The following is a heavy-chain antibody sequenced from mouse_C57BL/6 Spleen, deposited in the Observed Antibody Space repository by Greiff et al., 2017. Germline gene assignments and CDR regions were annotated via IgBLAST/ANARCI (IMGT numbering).Heavy chain of an antibody. J-gene: IGHJ4*01. CDR1: GYSITSGYY. D-gene: IGHD4-1*01. CDR2: ISYDGSN. Sequence: EVQLQESGPGLVKPSQSLSLTCSVTGYSITSGYYWNWIRQFPGNKLEWMGYISYDGSNNYNPSLKNRISITRNTSKNQFFLKLNSVTTEDTATXDYARAHNWDYAMDYWGQGTSVTVSA. CDR3: ARAHNWDYAMDY. V-gene: IGHV3-6*01.